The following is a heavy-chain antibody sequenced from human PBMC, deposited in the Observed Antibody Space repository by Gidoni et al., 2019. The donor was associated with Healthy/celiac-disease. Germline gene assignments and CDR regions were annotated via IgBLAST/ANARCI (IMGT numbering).Heavy chain of an antibody. D-gene: IGHD4-4*01. Sequence: EVQLVESGGGLVKPGGSLRLSCSASGFTFSSSCMNWVRKAPGKGLEWFSSISSSRSYIYYADSVKGRCTIARDNAKNSLYLQMNSLRAEDTAVYYCARGSDSLYYYYGMDVWGQGTTVTVSS. CDR1: GFTFSSSC. CDR3: ARGSDSLYYYYGMDV. V-gene: IGHV3-21*01. CDR2: ISSSRSYI. J-gene: IGHJ6*02.